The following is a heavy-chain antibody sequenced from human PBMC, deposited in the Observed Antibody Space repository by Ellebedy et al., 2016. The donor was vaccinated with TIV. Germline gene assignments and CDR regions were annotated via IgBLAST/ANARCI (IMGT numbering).Heavy chain of an antibody. Sequence: AASVKVSCKASGYTFTNYGISWLRQAPGQGLEWMGWISGYNGNTYSAQKLQGRVTMTTDTSTSTAYMELRSLRSDDTAVYYCARFVDGDYEDYWGQGALVTVSS. CDR3: ARFVDGDYEDY. V-gene: IGHV1-18*04. J-gene: IGHJ4*02. D-gene: IGHD4-17*01. CDR1: GYTFTNYG. CDR2: ISGYNGNT.